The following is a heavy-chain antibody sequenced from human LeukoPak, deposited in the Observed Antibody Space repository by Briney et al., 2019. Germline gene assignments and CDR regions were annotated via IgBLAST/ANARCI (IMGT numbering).Heavy chain of an antibody. Sequence: PGGSLRLSCVVSGFTVSSNSNSWVRQAPGKGLEWVSIIYNSGTTYYADPVKGRFTISRDNSKNTLYLQMNSLRPEDTAVYYCARGHYGGNSVFDYWGQGTLVTVSS. V-gene: IGHV3-66*02. CDR3: ARGHYGGNSVFDY. J-gene: IGHJ4*02. D-gene: IGHD4-23*01. CDR2: IYNSGTT. CDR1: GFTVSSNS.